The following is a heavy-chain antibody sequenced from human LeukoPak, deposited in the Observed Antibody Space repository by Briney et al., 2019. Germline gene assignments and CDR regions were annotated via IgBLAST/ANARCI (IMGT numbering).Heavy chain of an antibody. V-gene: IGHV3-23*01. CDR3: AKAVVGVAAVVY. CDR1: GFTFSSYA. J-gene: IGHJ4*02. D-gene: IGHD2-15*01. Sequence: PGASLRLSCAASGFTFSSYAMTWVRQAPWKGLEWVSGISAGGGSTYYADSVKGRFTISRDNSKNTLYLQMNSLRAEDTAIYYCAKAVVGVAAVVYWGQGTLVTVSS. CDR2: ISAGGGST.